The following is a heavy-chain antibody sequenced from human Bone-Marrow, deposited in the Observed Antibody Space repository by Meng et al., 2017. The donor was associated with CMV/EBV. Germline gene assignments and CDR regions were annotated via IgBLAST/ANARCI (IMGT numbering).Heavy chain of an antibody. CDR3: ARAPPRSITGTTGSDYYYGMDV. J-gene: IGHJ6*02. D-gene: IGHD1-7*01. V-gene: IGHV1-2*02. CDR2: IKLDSGDT. CDR1: GYSFTAYY. Sequence: ASVKVSCKASGYSFTAYYMHWLRQAPGQGLEWMGWIKLDSGDTEYAQKFQGRVTLTRDTSMNTAYMELSRLRSDDTAVYYCARAPPRSITGTTGSDYYYGMDVWGQGTTVTVSS.